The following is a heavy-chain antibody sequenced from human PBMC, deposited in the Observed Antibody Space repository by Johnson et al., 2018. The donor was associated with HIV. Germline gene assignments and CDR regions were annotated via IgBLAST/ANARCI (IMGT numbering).Heavy chain of an antibody. CDR1: GFTFSSYG. V-gene: IGHV3-30*02. CDR3: AKWGWEATVTNDAFDI. CDR2: IRYDGSNK. Sequence: VQLVESGGGVVQPGGSLRLSCAASGFTFSSYGMHWVRQAPGKGLEWVAFIRYDGSNKYYADSVKGRFTISRDNSKNTLYVKMNSLRAEDTAGYYCAKWGWEATVTNDAFDIWGQGTMVTVSS. D-gene: IGHD4-17*01. J-gene: IGHJ3*02.